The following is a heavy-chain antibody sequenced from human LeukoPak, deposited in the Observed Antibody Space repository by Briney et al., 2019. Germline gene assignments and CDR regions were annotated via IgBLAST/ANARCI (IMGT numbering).Heavy chain of an antibody. D-gene: IGHD5-18*01. Sequence: PSETLSLTCTVSGGSISSGSYYWSWIRQPAGKGLEWIGCIYTSGSTNYNPSLKSRVTISVDTSKNQFSLKLSSVTAADTAVYYCARERGGMMSYGLIKDAFDIWGQGTMVTVSS. J-gene: IGHJ3*02. CDR2: IYTSGST. CDR1: GGSISSGSYY. V-gene: IGHV4-61*02. CDR3: ARERGGMMSYGLIKDAFDI.